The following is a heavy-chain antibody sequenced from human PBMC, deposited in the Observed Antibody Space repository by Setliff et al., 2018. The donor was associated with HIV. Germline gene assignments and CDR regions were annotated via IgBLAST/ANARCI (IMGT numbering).Heavy chain of an antibody. J-gene: IGHJ5*02. CDR1: GYTFSSNA. Sequence: ASVKVSCKASGYTFSSNAIHWVRQTPGQSLEWMGWINVGSGKTQYSQEFQGRVTITRVTSATTAYMELSSLTSEETAVYYCARDGCSGQRLYLFNWFDPRGQGTLVTVSS. CDR3: ARDGCSGQRLYLFNWFDP. D-gene: IGHD2-15*01. CDR2: INVGSGKT. V-gene: IGHV1-3*01.